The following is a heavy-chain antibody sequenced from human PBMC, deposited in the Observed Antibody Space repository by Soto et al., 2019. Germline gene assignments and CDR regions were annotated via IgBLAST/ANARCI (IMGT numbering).Heavy chain of an antibody. J-gene: IGHJ4*02. CDR3: ARLHSTMVRGTRFDY. CDR2: IYYSGST. Sequence: SETLSLTCTVSGGSISSSSYYWGWIRQPPGKGLEWIGSIYYSGSTYYNPSLKSRVTISVDTSKNQFSLKLSSVTAADTAVYYCARLHSTMVRGTRFDYWGQGTLVTVSS. V-gene: IGHV4-39*01. CDR1: GGSISSSSYY. D-gene: IGHD3-10*01.